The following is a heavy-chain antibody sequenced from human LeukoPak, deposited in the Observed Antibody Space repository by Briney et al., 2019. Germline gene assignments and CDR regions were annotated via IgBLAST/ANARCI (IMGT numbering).Heavy chain of an antibody. J-gene: IGHJ4*02. CDR3: ARDPFIAAAGFLGRGYFDL. CDR1: VFTFSSCA. D-gene: IGHD6-13*01. V-gene: IGHV3-21*01. CDR2: ISSSISYV. Sequence: PGGSLRLSCAASVFTFSSCAMHWVRQAPGKGLEWVSSISSSISYVYYADSVKGRFTISRDNAKNTLYLQMHSLRAEDTAVYYCARDPFIAAAGFLGRGYFDLWGQGTRVSVSS.